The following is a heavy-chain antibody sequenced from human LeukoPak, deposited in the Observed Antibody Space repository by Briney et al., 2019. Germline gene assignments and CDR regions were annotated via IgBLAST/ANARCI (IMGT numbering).Heavy chain of an antibody. J-gene: IGHJ3*02. CDR3: AQIVVVSWDAFDI. CDR2: ISPIFGTA. Sequence: GASVKVSCKASGGTFSSYAISWVRQAPGHGLQWMGEISPIFGTANYAQKFQGRVTITADESTSTAYMELSSLRSEDTAVYYCAQIVVVSWDAFDIWGQGTMVTVSS. V-gene: IGHV1-69*01. CDR1: GGTFSSYA. D-gene: IGHD3-22*01.